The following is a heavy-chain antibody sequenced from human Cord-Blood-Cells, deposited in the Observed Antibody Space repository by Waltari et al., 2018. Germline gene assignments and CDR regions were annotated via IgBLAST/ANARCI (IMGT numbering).Heavy chain of an antibody. D-gene: IGHD6-13*01. CDR2: INPNSGGT. CDR1: GYTFTGYY. V-gene: IGHV1-2*02. J-gene: IGHJ4*02. CDR3: ARDFASPNIAAAGTPSDY. Sequence: QVQLVQSGAEVKKPGASVKVSCKASGYTFTGYYMHWVRQAPGQGLEWMGWINPNSGGTNYAQKFQGRFTMTRDTSISTAYMELSRLRSDDTAVYYCARDFASPNIAAAGTPSDYWGQGTLVTVSS.